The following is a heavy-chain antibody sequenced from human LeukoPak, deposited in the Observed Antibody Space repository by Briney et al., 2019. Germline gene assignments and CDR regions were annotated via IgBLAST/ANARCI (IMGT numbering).Heavy chain of an antibody. CDR2: INHSGST. J-gene: IGHJ4*02. Sequence: SETLSLTCAVYGGSFSGYYRSWIRQPPGKGLEWIGEINHSGSTNYNPSLKSRVTISVDTSKNQFSLKLSSVTAADTAVYYCARGWRAVADYWGQGTLVTVSS. D-gene: IGHD6-19*01. CDR3: ARGWRAVADY. V-gene: IGHV4-34*01. CDR1: GGSFSGYY.